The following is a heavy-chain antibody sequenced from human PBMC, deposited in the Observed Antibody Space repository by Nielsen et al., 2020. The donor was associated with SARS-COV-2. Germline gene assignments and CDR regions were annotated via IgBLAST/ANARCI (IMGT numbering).Heavy chain of an antibody. J-gene: IGHJ4*02. CDR2: ISWNSGSI. V-gene: IGHV3-9*01. CDR1: GFTFDDYA. Sequence: SLKISCAASGFTFDDYAMHWVRQAPGKGLEWVSGISWNSGSIGYADSVKGRFTISRDNAKNSLYLQMNSLRAEDTALYYCARGFNYGPFDLWGQGTLVTVSS. D-gene: IGHD3-10*01. CDR3: ARGFNYGPFDL.